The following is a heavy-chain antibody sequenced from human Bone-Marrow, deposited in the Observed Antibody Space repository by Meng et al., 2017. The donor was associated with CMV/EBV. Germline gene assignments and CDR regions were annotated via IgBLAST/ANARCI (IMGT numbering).Heavy chain of an antibody. CDR3: ASDRSWYEFPFDY. CDR2: ISSRSSYI. CDR1: GFTFSSYS. V-gene: IGHV3-21*01. J-gene: IGHJ4*02. D-gene: IGHD6-13*01. Sequence: ETLSLTCAASGFTFSSYSMNWVRQAPGKGLEWVSSISSRSSYIYYADSVKGRFTISRDNSKNTLYLQMNSLRAEDTAVYYCASDRSWYEFPFDYWGQGTLVTVSS.